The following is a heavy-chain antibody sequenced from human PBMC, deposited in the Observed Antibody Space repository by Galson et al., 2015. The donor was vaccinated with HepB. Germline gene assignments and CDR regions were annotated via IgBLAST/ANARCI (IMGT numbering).Heavy chain of an antibody. CDR3: ARERAPRGIQLGVRDAFDI. D-gene: IGHD5-18*01. J-gene: IGHJ3*02. Sequence: SVKVSCKASGGTFSSYAISWVRQAPGQGLEWMGGIIPIFGTANYAQKFQGRVTITADESTSTAYMELSSLRSEDTAVYYCARERAPRGIQLGVRDAFDIWGQGTMVTVSS. CDR1: GGTFSSYA. V-gene: IGHV1-69*13. CDR2: IIPIFGTA.